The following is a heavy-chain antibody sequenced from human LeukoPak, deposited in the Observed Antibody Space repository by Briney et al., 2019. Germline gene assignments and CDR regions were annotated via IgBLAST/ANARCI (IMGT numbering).Heavy chain of an antibody. D-gene: IGHD2-15*01. Sequence: SETLSLTCTVSGGSISSGSYYWSWIRQPAGKGLEWIGRIYTSGSTNYNPSLKSRFTISVDTSKNQFSLKLSSVTAADTAVYYCASSPCSGGSCYYFDYWGQGTLVTVSS. CDR1: GGSISSGSYY. CDR3: ASSPCSGGSCYYFDY. V-gene: IGHV4-61*02. CDR2: IYTSGST. J-gene: IGHJ4*02.